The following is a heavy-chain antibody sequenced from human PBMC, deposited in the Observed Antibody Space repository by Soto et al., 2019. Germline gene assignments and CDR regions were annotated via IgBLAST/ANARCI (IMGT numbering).Heavy chain of an antibody. D-gene: IGHD4-17*01. CDR3: ARVPTVVTPVDY. Sequence: SETLSLTCTVSGGSISSGGYYWSWIRQHPGKGLEWIGYIYYSGSTYYNPSLKSRVTISVDTSKNQFSLKLSSVTAADTAVYYCARVPTVVTPVDYWGQGTLVTVSS. J-gene: IGHJ4*02. V-gene: IGHV4-31*03. CDR1: GGSISSGGYY. CDR2: IYYSGST.